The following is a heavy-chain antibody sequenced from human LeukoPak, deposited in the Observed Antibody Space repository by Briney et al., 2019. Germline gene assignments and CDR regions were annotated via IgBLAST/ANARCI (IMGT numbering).Heavy chain of an antibody. CDR1: GGSISSGSHY. CDR2: VYYSGNT. J-gene: IGHJ4*02. CDR3: ASARFEYSSSSGFDY. D-gene: IGHD6-6*01. V-gene: IGHV4-61*10. Sequence: SETLSLTCTVSGGSISSGSHYWSWIRQPAGKGLEWIGNVYYSGNTKYNPSLKSRVTISVDTSRNKFSLKLSSVTAADTAVYYCASARFEYSSSSGFDYWGQGTLVTVSS.